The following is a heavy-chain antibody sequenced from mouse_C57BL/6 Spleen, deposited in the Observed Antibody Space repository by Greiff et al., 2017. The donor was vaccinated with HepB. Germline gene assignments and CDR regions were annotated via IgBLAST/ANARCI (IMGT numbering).Heavy chain of an antibody. V-gene: IGHV1-22*01. CDR3: AREYYGSSPWFAY. D-gene: IGHD1-1*01. CDR1: GYTFTDYN. CDR2: INPNNGGT. J-gene: IGHJ3*01. Sequence: VQLKQSGPELVKPGASVKMSCKASGYTFTDYNMHWVKQSHGKSLEWIGYINPNNGGTSYNQKFKGKATLTVNKSSSTAYMELRSLTSEDSAVYYCAREYYGSSPWFAYWGQGTLVTVSA.